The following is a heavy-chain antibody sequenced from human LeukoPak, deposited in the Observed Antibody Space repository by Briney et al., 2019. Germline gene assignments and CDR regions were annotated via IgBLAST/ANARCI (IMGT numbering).Heavy chain of an antibody. D-gene: IGHD3-3*01. V-gene: IGHV4-34*01. Sequence: SETLSLTCAVYGGSFSGYYWSWIRQPPGKGLEWIGEINHSGSTNYNPSLKSRVTISVDTSKNQFSLKLSSVTAADTAVYYCARGGFDFWSGYYKSRLFDYWGRGILVTVSS. CDR2: INHSGST. CDR1: GGSFSGYY. J-gene: IGHJ4*02. CDR3: ARGGFDFWSGYYKSRLFDY.